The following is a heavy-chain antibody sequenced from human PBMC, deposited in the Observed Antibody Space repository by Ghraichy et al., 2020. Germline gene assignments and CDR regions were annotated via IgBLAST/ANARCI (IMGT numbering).Heavy chain of an antibody. CDR3: TTAYGDYAQGADY. Sequence: GGSLRLSCAASGFTFSNAWMSWVRQAPGKGLEWVGRIKSKTDGGTTDYAAPVKGRFTISRDDSKNTLYLQMNSLKTEDTAVYYCTTAYGDYAQGADYWGQGTLVTVSS. J-gene: IGHJ4*02. CDR2: IKSKTDGGTT. D-gene: IGHD4-17*01. V-gene: IGHV3-15*01. CDR1: GFTFSNAW.